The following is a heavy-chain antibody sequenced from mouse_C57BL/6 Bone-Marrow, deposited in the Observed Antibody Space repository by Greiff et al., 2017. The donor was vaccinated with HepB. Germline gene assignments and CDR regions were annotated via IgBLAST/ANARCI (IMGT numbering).Heavy chain of an antibody. D-gene: IGHD1-1*01. J-gene: IGHJ1*03. V-gene: IGHV5-16*01. CDR1: GFTFSDYY. CDR3: AREAVVATRWYFDV. Sequence: EVKVVESEGGLVQPGSSMKLSCTASGFTFSDYYMAWVRQVPEKGLEWVANINYDGSSTYYLDSLKSRFIISRDNAKNILYLQMSSLKSEDTATYYCAREAVVATRWYFDVWGTGTTVTVSS. CDR2: INYDGSST.